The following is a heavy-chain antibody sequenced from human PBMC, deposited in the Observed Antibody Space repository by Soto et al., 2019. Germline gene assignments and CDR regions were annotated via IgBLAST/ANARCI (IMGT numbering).Heavy chain of an antibody. Sequence: SETLSLTCTVFGGSVSIGDYLWSWIRQRPGKGLEWIGYIHDSGNTYYNPSLKSRVTISLDTSKNQFSLKVTSMTAADTAVYFCARARGGDSGDYASLFDRWGQGNLVTVSA. V-gene: IGHV4-30-4*01. J-gene: IGHJ5*02. CDR2: IHDSGNT. CDR1: GGSVSIGDYL. D-gene: IGHD4-17*01. CDR3: ARARGGDSGDYASLFDR.